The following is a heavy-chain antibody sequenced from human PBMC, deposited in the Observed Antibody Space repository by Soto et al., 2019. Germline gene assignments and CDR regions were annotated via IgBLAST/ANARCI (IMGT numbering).Heavy chain of an antibody. D-gene: IGHD2-2*02. CDR1: GSRFSNYV. V-gene: IGHV1-69*06. Sequence: GASVKVSCKVSGSRFSNYVISWVRQAPGHGLEWLGRIIPIFNSTKYAQNFQGRVTTTADKSTSTASLELSSLRSDDTAVYFCAREGRGKKAGYNGLVSLGYWGQGTLVTVSS. J-gene: IGHJ4*02. CDR3: AREGRGKKAGYNGLVSLGY. CDR2: IIPIFNST.